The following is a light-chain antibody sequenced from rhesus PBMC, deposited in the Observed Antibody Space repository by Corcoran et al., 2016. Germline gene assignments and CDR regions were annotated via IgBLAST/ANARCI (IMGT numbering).Light chain of an antibody. J-gene: IGKJ3*01. V-gene: IGKV1S8*01. CDR2: EAS. Sequence: DIQMTQSPSALSSSVGDRVTISCRASQHIYSNLSWYQQKPGKAPKLLLYEASRLQTGIASRFSGSGYGTDFSLTISSLQPEDSAAYLCRHYYSTPFTFVPGTKLDIK. CDR3: RHYYSTPFT. CDR1: QHIYSN.